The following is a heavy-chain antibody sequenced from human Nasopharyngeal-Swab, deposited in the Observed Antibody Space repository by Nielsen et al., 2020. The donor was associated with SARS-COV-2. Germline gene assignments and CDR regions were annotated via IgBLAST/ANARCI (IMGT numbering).Heavy chain of an antibody. D-gene: IGHD2-2*02. Sequence: GESLKISCKGSGYSFTSYWIGWVRQMPGKGLEWMGIIYPGDSDTRYSPSFQGQVTISADKSISTACLQWSSLKASDTAMYYRARLLVPAAIRPLYYFDYWGQGTLVTVSS. V-gene: IGHV5-51*01. CDR2: IYPGDSDT. J-gene: IGHJ4*02. CDR3: ARLLVPAAIRPLYYFDY. CDR1: GYSFTSYW.